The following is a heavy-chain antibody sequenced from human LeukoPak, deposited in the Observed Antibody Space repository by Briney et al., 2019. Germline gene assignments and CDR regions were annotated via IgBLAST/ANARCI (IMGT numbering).Heavy chain of an antibody. CDR1: GGSISSYY. D-gene: IGHD2-8*01. CDR2: IYTSGST. J-gene: IGHJ6*03. Sequence: SETLTLTCTVSGGSISSYYWSWIRQPAGKGLEWIGRIYTSGSTNYNPSLKSRVTISVDKSKNQFSLKLSSVTAADTAVYYCARDGWDIVLRGKIDSQPTYYYIDCWGKGTTVTVSS. CDR3: ARDGWDIVLRGKIDSQPTYYYIDC. V-gene: IGHV4-4*07.